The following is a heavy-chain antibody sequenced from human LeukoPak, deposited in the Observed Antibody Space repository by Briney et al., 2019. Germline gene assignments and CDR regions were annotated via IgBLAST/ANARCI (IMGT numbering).Heavy chain of an antibody. CDR2: FSSSVSTI. D-gene: IGHD5-18*01. V-gene: IGHV3-11*01. Sequence: SYFSSSVSTIYYADSVKGRFTISRDNAKNSLYLQMNSLRAEDTAVYYCARAGEVTAVSFDYWGQGTLVTVSS. J-gene: IGHJ4*02. CDR3: ARAGEVTAVSFDY.